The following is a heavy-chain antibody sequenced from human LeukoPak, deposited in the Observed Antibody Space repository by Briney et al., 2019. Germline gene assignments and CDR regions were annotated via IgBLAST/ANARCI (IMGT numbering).Heavy chain of an antibody. CDR3: AKVQGVSGLDY. D-gene: IGHD6-19*01. CDR1: GFNFTTYA. V-gene: IGHV3-30-3*01. J-gene: IGHJ4*02. Sequence: HSGGSLRLSCAASGFNFTTYAMNWVRQAPGKGLEWLAVVSYDGANKYYADSVKGRFTVSRDNSKNTLYLQMDRLRPDDTALYYCAKVQGVSGLDYWGQGTLVSVSS. CDR2: VSYDGANK.